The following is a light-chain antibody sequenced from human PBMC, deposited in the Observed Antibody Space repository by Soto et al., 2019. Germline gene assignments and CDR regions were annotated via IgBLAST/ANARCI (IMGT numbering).Light chain of an antibody. V-gene: IGKV3-20*01. CDR2: GAS. J-gene: IGKJ1*01. Sequence: EIMLTQSPGTLSLSPGERATLSCRASQSVSSSYLAWYQQKPGQAPRLLIYGASGRATGIPDRFSGSGSGTDFTLTISRLEPEDFAVYYCQQYGRSPWTFGQGTKVEIK. CDR1: QSVSSSY. CDR3: QQYGRSPWT.